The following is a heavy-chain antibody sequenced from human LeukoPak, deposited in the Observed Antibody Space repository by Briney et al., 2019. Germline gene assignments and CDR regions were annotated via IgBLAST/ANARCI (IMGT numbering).Heavy chain of an antibody. V-gene: IGHV4-39*07. CDR1: GGSISSSSYY. CDR2: IYYSGST. Sequence: RTSETLSLTCTVSGGSISSSSYYWGWIRQPPGKGLEWIGSIYYSGSTYYNPSLKSRVTISVDTSKNQFSLKLSSVTAADTAVYYCASFRYSYGYRDYWGQGTLVTVSS. D-gene: IGHD5-18*01. CDR3: ASFRYSYGYRDY. J-gene: IGHJ4*02.